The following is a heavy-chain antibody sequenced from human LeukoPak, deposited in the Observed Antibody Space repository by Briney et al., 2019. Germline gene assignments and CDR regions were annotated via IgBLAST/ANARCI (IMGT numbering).Heavy chain of an antibody. D-gene: IGHD3-10*01. CDR3: ARAGREEFKSPPPPSY. J-gene: IGHJ4*02. CDR2: INPNSGGT. Sequence: ASVKVSCEASGYTFTGYYMHWVRQAPGQGLEWMGWINPNSGGTNYAQKFQGRVTMTRDTSISTAYMELSRLRSDDTAVYYCARAGREEFKSPPPPSYWGQGTLVTVSS. V-gene: IGHV1-2*02. CDR1: GYTFTGYY.